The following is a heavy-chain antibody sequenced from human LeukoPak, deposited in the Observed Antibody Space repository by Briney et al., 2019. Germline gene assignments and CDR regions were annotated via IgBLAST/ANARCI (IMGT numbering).Heavy chain of an antibody. J-gene: IGHJ4*02. CDR2: IYPGDSGT. CDR1: GYSFSSYW. Sequence: GESLKISCKGSGYSFSSYWIGWVRQMPGKGLEWMGIIYPGDSGTRYSPSFQGQVTISADKSISTAYLHWTSLQASDTAMYYCASTLLGFCTSTSRPLGWGQGTPVTVSS. D-gene: IGHD2-2*01. V-gene: IGHV5-51*01. CDR3: ASTLLGFCTSTSRPLG.